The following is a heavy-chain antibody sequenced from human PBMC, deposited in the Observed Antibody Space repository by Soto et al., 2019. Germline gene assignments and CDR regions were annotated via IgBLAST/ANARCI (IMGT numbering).Heavy chain of an antibody. Sequence: GGSLRLSCAASGFTFSSYGMHWVRQAPGKGLEWVAVISGSGGSTYYADSVKGRFTISRDNSKNTLYLQMNSLRAEDTAVYYCAKFPYSSSSPSVGLWGQGTLVTVSS. D-gene: IGHD6-6*01. J-gene: IGHJ4*02. CDR1: GFTFSSYG. CDR2: ISGSGGST. V-gene: IGHV3-23*01. CDR3: AKFPYSSSSPSVGL.